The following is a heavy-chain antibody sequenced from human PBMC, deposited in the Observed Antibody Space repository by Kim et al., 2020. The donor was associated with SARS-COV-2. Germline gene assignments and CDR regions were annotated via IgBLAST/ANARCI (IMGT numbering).Heavy chain of an antibody. V-gene: IGHV4-30-2*05. CDR3: ARVSPVVVTAIVGYYFDY. Sequence: KSRVTISVDTSKNQFSLKLSSVTAADTAVYYCARVSPVVVTAIVGYYFDYWGQGTLVTVSS. J-gene: IGHJ4*02. D-gene: IGHD2-21*02.